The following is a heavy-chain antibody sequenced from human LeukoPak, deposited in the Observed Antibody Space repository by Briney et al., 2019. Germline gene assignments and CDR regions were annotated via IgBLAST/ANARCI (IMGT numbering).Heavy chain of an antibody. Sequence: SETWSLTCTVSGGSISGSSSYWAWIRQPPGKGLEWIGEINHSGSTNYNPSLKSRVTISVDTSKNQFSLKLSSVTAADTAVYYCARGTMTTVTYYFDYWGQGTLLTVSS. D-gene: IGHD4-17*01. V-gene: IGHV4-39*07. CDR1: GGSISGSSSY. CDR2: INHSGST. J-gene: IGHJ4*02. CDR3: ARGTMTTVTYYFDY.